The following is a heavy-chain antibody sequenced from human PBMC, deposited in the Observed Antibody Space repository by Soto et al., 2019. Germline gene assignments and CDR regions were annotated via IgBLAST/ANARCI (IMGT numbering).Heavy chain of an antibody. CDR3: TKDVTGDIGADF. CDR1: GFAFSNCA. V-gene: IGHV3-23*05. Sequence: PGGSLRLSCAASGFAFSNCAMNWVRQAPGKGLEWVSTIKTSGDTTFYADPVKGRFTTSRDDSKNTLYLQMNSLRAEDTATYYCTKDVTGDIGADFWGQGT. J-gene: IGHJ4*02. CDR2: IKTSGDTT. D-gene: IGHD2-21*02.